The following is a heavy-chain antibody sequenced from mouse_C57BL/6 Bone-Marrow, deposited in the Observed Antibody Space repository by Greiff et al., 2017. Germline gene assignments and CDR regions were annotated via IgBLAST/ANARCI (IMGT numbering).Heavy chain of an antibody. J-gene: IGHJ1*03. CDR1: GFTFSSYA. CDR2: ISDGGSYT. CDR3: ARGDPYYGRDYWYFDV. Sequence: EVMLVESGGGLVKPGGSLKLSCAASGFTFSSYAMSWVRQTPEKRLEWVATISDGGSYTYYPDNVKGRFTISRDNATNNLYLQMSHLNSEDTAMYYCARGDPYYGRDYWYFDVWGTGTTVTVSS. D-gene: IGHD1-1*01. V-gene: IGHV5-4*03.